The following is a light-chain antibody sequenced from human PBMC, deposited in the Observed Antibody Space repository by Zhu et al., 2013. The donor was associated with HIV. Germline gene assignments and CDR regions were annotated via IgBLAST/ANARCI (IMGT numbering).Light chain of an antibody. V-gene: IGKV1-5*01. CDR1: QSISNW. CDR2: DAS. CDR3: QQYNSSMWT. J-gene: IGKJ1*01. Sequence: DMQMTQSPSTLSASVGDRVTITCRASQSISNWLAWYQQKPGKAPKLLIHDASSLQSGVPSRFSGSGSGTEFILSISSLQPDDFATYYCQQYNSSMWTFGQGTKVEIK.